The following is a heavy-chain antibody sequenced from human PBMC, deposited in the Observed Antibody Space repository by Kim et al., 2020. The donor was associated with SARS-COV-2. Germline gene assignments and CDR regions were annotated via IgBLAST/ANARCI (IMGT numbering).Heavy chain of an antibody. CDR2: IHYTGST. Sequence: SETLSLTRTVSGDSITSGSTHWSWIRQHPGKGLEWIGYIHYTGSTYYNPSLKSRLTMSLDTSKNHFSLNLTSVTAADTAVYYCARVKSYGGEKSFDYWGQGALVTVSS. CDR1: GDSITSGSTH. J-gene: IGHJ4*02. D-gene: IGHD4-17*01. CDR3: ARVKSYGGEKSFDY. V-gene: IGHV4-31*03.